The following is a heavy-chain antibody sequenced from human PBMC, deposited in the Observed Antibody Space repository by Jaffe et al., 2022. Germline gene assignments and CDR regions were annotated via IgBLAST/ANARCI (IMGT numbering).Heavy chain of an antibody. Sequence: QVQLQESGPGLVKPSETLSLTCAVSGYSISSGYYWGWIRQPPGKGLEWIGSIYHSGSTYYNPSLKSRVTISVDTSKNQFSLKLSSVTAADTAVYYCACSLIVGATPEPRYYFDYWGQGTLVTVSS. J-gene: IGHJ4*02. CDR2: IYHSGST. CDR3: ACSLIVGATPEPRYYFDY. D-gene: IGHD1-26*01. CDR1: GYSISSGYY. V-gene: IGHV4-38-2*01.